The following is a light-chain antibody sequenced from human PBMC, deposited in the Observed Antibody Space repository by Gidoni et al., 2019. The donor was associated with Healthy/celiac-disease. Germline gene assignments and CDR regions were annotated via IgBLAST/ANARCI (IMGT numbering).Light chain of an antibody. V-gene: IGLV2-11*01. J-gene: IGLJ3*02. Sequence: QSALTQPRSVSGYPGQSVTISCTGTSSDVGGYNYVSWYQQHPGKAPKLMIYDVSKRPSGVPDRFSGSKSGNTASLTISGLQAEDEADYYCCSYAGSYTFEWVFGGGTKLTVL. CDR2: DVS. CDR3: CSYAGSYTFEWV. CDR1: SSDVGGYNY.